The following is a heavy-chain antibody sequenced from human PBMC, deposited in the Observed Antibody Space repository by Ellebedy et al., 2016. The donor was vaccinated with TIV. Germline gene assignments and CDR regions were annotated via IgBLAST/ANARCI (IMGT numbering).Heavy chain of an antibody. J-gene: IGHJ5*02. Sequence: ASVKVSCKTSGHTLTGYYIHWVRQAPGQGPEWMGWINVNTGGTNYAQRFQGRVAMTRDTSITTAYMEPSRLTSDDTGIYYCARDGGVGEDWFDPWGQGTLVTVSS. CDR1: GHTLTGYY. D-gene: IGHD3-10*01. V-gene: IGHV1-2*02. CDR3: ARDGGVGEDWFDP. CDR2: INVNTGGT.